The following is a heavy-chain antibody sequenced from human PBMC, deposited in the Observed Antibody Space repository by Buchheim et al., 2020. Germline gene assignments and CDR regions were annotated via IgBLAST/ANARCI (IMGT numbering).Heavy chain of an antibody. Sequence: QVQLQESGPGLVKPSETLSLTCTVSGGSISSYYWSWIRQPPGKGLEWIGYIYYSGSTNYNPSLKSRVTISVDTSKNQFSLKLSSVTAADTAVYYCASSSIAAAGGEFDYWGQGTL. CDR1: GGSISSYY. D-gene: IGHD6-13*01. CDR3: ASSSIAAAGGEFDY. V-gene: IGHV4-59*08. J-gene: IGHJ4*02. CDR2: IYYSGST.